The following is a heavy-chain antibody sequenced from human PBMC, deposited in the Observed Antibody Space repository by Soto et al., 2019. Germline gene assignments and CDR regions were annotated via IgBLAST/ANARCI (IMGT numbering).Heavy chain of an antibody. CDR3: ARIYYGSAGYTT. Sequence: PSETLSLTCAVSGGSFSGYYWSWNRQSPGKGLEWIGEINHSGSTTYNPSFKSRVTMSVDTSKSQFSLKLSSVTAADTAVYYCARIYYGSAGYTTWGQGTQVTVSS. CDR1: GGSFSGYY. CDR2: INHSGST. V-gene: IGHV4-34*01. J-gene: IGHJ4*02. D-gene: IGHD3-10*01.